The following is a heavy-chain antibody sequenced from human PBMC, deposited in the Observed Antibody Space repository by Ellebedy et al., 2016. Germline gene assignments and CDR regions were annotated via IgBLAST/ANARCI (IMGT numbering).Heavy chain of an antibody. J-gene: IGHJ5*02. CDR2: ISYSGST. CDR1: GGSNSSYY. V-gene: IGHV4-59*01. CDR3: ARGSGYTSGWSSNWFDP. Sequence: GSLRLXXTVSGGSNSSYYWSWIRQPPGKGLAWIGYISYSGSTNYNPSLKSRVTISVDTSKNQFSLKLSSVTAADTAVYYCARGSGYTSGWSSNWFDPWGQGTLVTVSS. D-gene: IGHD6-19*01.